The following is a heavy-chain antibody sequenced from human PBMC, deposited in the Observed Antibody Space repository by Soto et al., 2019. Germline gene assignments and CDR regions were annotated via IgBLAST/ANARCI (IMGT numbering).Heavy chain of an antibody. CDR3: AKWPVGASRNWFDP. CDR1: GYSFTSSW. V-gene: IGHV5-51*01. Sequence: LGESLKISCKGSGYSFTSSWIGWVRQMPGEGLEWMGITHPGDSDTRYSPSFQGQVTISVDKSISTAYLQWSSLKASDTAMYYCAKWPVGASRNWFDPWGQGTQVTVSS. D-gene: IGHD1-26*01. CDR2: THPGDSDT. J-gene: IGHJ5*02.